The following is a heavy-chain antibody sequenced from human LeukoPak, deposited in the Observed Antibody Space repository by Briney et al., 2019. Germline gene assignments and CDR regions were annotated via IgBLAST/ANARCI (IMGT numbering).Heavy chain of an antibody. D-gene: IGHD1-26*01. Sequence: GGSLRLSCAASGFTFDDYGMSWVRQGPGKGLERVSGINWNGGSIGYADSVKGRFTISRDNAKNSLYLQMNSLRVEDTALYYCARGSSGSYFYFDYWGQGNVVTVSS. J-gene: IGHJ4*02. CDR1: GFTFDDYG. CDR3: ARGSSGSYFYFDY. V-gene: IGHV3-20*04. CDR2: INWNGGSI.